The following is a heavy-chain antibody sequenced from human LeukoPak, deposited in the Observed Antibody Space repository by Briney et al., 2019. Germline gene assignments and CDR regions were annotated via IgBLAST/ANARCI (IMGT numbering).Heavy chain of an antibody. Sequence: PSETLSLTCTVSSGSISSYYWSWIRQPPGKGLEWIAYIYYSGSSNYNPSLKSRVTISVDTSKNQFSLKLSSVTAADTAVYYCARFRGYDILTGYSYYFDYWGQGTLVTVSS. CDR2: IYYSGSS. J-gene: IGHJ4*02. D-gene: IGHD3-9*01. CDR1: SGSISSYY. CDR3: ARFRGYDILTGYSYYFDY. V-gene: IGHV4-59*01.